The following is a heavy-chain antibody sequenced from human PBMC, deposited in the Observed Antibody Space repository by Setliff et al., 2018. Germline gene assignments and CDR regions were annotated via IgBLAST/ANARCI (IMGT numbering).Heavy chain of an antibody. V-gene: IGHV1-8*01. Sequence: ASVKVSCKASGYTFTSYDINWVRQATGQGLEWMGWMNPNSGNTGYAQKFQGRVTMTRNTSISTAYMELSSLRSEDTAVYYCARGGYYGSGSYYNFQHWGQGTLVTVSS. CDR1: GYTFTSYD. CDR3: ARGGYYGSGSYYNFQH. J-gene: IGHJ1*01. CDR2: MNPNSGNT. D-gene: IGHD3-10*01.